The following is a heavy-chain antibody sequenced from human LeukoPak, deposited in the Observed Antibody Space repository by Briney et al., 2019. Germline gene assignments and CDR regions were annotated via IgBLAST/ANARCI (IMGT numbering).Heavy chain of an antibody. CDR2: IKEDGSDK. CDR1: GFTFSSSW. D-gene: IGHD4-17*01. Sequence: GGSLRLSCAASGFTFSSSWMSWVRQAPGKGLEWVASIKEDGSDKYYVDSVRGRFTISRDNMKNSLYVQMSSLRAEDTAVYYCARLKDAVTLFDCGGQGILVTVSS. J-gene: IGHJ5*01. V-gene: IGHV3-7*01. CDR3: ARLKDAVTLFDC.